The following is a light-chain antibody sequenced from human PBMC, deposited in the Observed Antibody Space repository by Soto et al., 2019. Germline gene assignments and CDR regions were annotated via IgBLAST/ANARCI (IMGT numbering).Light chain of an antibody. Sequence: QSALTQPPSASESPGQSVTISCTGTPSDVGGYISVSWYQQHPGKAPKLIIYEVSKRPSGVPDRFSGSKSGSTAFLTISGLQADDEAEYYCCSYAGFNKYLFGTGTKLTVL. CDR3: CSYAGFNKYL. J-gene: IGLJ1*01. V-gene: IGLV2-8*01. CDR1: PSDVGGYIS. CDR2: EVS.